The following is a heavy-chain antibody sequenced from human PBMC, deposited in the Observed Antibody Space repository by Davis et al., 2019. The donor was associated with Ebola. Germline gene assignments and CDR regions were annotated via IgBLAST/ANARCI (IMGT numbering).Heavy chain of an antibody. D-gene: IGHD4-11*01. Sequence: PGGSLRLSCAASGFTFSSYSMNWVRQAPGKGLEWVSSISSSSSYIYYADSAKGRFTISRDNAKNSLYLQMNSLRAEDTAVYYCARVDYSNYVAGFDPWGQGTLVTVSS. CDR1: GFTFSSYS. V-gene: IGHV3-21*01. CDR3: ARVDYSNYVAGFDP. CDR2: ISSSSSYI. J-gene: IGHJ5*02.